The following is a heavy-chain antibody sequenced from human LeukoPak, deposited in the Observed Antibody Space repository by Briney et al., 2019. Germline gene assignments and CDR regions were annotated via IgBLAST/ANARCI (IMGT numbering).Heavy chain of an antibody. CDR1: GFTFSDSW. Sequence: TGGSLRLSCAASGFTFSDSWMSWVRQAPGKGLEWVANMNQDGSENDYVDSVKGRFTISRDNARNSLYLQMGSLRAEDTAVYYCATYTHWVAGDVWGQGTTVTVSS. CDR3: ATYTHWVAGDV. D-gene: IGHD3-16*01. CDR2: MNQDGSEN. J-gene: IGHJ6*02. V-gene: IGHV3-7*01.